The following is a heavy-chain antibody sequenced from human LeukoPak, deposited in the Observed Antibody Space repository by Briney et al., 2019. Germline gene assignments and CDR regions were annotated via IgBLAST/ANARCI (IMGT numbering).Heavy chain of an antibody. CDR3: AKDGYYCSSTSCYAYWFDP. V-gene: IGHV3-23*01. J-gene: IGHJ5*02. D-gene: IGHD2-2*01. CDR1: GFTFSSYA. Sequence: GWSLRLSCAASGFTFSSYAMSWVRQAPGKGLEWVSAISGSGGSTYYADSVKGRFTISRDNSKNTLYLQMNSLRAEDTAVYYCAKDGYYCSSTSCYAYWFDPWGQGTLVTVSS. CDR2: ISGSGGST.